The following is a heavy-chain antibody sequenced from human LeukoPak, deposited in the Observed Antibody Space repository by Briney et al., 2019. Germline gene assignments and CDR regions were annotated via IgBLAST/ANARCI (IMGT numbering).Heavy chain of an antibody. Sequence: SSETLSLTCAVYGGSFSGYYWSWIRQPPGKGLEWIGEINHSGSTNYNPSLKSRVTISVDTSKNQFSLKLSSVPAADTAVYYCARGCDDSSGYYQYYFDYWGQGTLVTVSS. J-gene: IGHJ4*02. CDR1: GGSFSGYY. D-gene: IGHD3-22*01. CDR3: ARGCDDSSGYYQYYFDY. V-gene: IGHV4-34*01. CDR2: INHSGST.